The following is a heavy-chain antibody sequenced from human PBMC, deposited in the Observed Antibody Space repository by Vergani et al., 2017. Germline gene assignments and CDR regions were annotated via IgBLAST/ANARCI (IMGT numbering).Heavy chain of an antibody. V-gene: IGHV3-30*02. J-gene: IGHJ4*02. CDR1: VFTFSNFG. CDR3: AKYLRDSTDGLPDS. D-gene: IGHD2-21*02. Sequence: QVQLVESAGGVVQPGGSLRLSCAASVFTFSNFGMHWIRQAPGKGLEWMAYIGKDGINRRYRDTVKGRFTVSRDNSKDILYLQMDSLRSEDTALYYCAKYLRDSTDGLPDSWGPGTLVIVSS. CDR2: IGKDGINR.